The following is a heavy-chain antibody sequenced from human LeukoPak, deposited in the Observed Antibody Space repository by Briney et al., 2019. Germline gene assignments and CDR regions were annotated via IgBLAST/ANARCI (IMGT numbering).Heavy chain of an antibody. D-gene: IGHD1-1*01. Sequence: GGSLRLSCAASGFTFSTYCMSWVRQAPGKGLEFVANINHQGNQRGYVDAVKGRSTTSKNNAKSSLSLQISNLRVEDAAVYYCARSDAIGTGDYWGQGTLVTVSS. CDR1: GFTFSTYC. CDR3: ARSDAIGTGDY. CDR2: INHQGNQR. J-gene: IGHJ4*02. V-gene: IGHV3-7*03.